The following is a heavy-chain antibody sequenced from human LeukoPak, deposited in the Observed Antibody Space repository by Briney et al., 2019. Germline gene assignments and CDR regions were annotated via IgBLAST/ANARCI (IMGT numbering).Heavy chain of an antibody. V-gene: IGHV3-74*01. CDR1: GFNLNTYW. D-gene: IGHD3-10*01. Sequence: PGGSLRLSCAASGFNLNTYWMHWVRQTPGKGLVWVARISSDGTSTDYADFVEGRFTISRDNAKNTLYLQMNSLRVDDTAVYYCVRVTLIREGFDLWGPGTLVTVSS. CDR3: VRVTLIREGFDL. J-gene: IGHJ4*02. CDR2: ISSDGTST.